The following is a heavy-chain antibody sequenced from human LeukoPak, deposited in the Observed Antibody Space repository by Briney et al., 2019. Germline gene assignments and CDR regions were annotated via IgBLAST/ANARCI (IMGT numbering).Heavy chain of an antibody. CDR3: ARPATGYCSSAGCHCDS. CDR2: ISASSNFI. J-gene: IGHJ5*01. D-gene: IGHD2-2*01. Sequence: GGSLRLSCAASGFTFSTHSMCWVRQAPGKGLEWVSYISASSNFIHYAEPVRSRFTISRDNAKYSLYLQMNSRGAQDTAVYYCARPATGYCSSAGCHCDSWGHGTLVTVSS. V-gene: IGHV3-21*01. CDR1: GFTFSTHS.